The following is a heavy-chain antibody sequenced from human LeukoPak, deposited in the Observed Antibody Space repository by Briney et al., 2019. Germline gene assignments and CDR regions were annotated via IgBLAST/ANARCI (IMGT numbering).Heavy chain of an antibody. CDR2: IYSGGST. D-gene: IGHD6-13*01. V-gene: IGHV3-53*01. CDR1: GFTVSSNY. Sequence: GGSLRLSCAASGFTVSSNYMSWVRQAPGKGLEWVSVIYSGGSTYYADSVKGRFTSSRDNSKNTLYLQMNSLRAEDTAVYYCARLRSSSWLDYWGQGTLVTASS. CDR3: ARLRSSSWLDY. J-gene: IGHJ4*02.